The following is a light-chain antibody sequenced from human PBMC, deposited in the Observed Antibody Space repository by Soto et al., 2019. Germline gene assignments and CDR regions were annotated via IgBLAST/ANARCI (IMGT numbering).Light chain of an antibody. V-gene: IGKV3-20*01. CDR1: QSVSSSF. CDR3: QQYGRT. Sequence: EIVFTQSPGTLSFSPGERATLSCRASQSVSSSFLAWYQQKPGQAPRLLIYGTSSRATGIPARFSGSGSGTDFTLTISRLEPEDFAVYYCQQYGRTFGQGTKVDIK. CDR2: GTS. J-gene: IGKJ1*01.